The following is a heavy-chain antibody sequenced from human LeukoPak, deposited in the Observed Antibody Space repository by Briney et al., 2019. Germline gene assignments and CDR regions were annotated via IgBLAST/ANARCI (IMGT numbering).Heavy chain of an antibody. D-gene: IGHD1/OR15-1a*01. Sequence: SETLSLTCTVSGGSISSGGYYWSWIRQPPGKGLEWIGYIYYSGSTYYNPSLKSRVTISVDTSKNQFSLKLSSVTAADTAVYYCARVEGVEQDFDYWGQGTLVTVSS. V-gene: IGHV4-30-4*01. J-gene: IGHJ4*02. CDR1: GGSISSGGYY. CDR2: IYYSGST. CDR3: ARVEGVEQDFDY.